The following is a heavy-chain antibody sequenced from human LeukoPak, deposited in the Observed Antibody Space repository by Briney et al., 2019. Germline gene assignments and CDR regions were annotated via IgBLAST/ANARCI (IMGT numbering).Heavy chain of an antibody. CDR3: ARGPGIAAAGTAPEFDY. Sequence: GGSLRLSCAASGFTFSSYWMHWVRQAPGKGLVWVSRINGDGSTTSYADSVKGRFTISRDNAKNTLYLQMNSLRAEDTAVYYCARGPGIAAAGTAPEFDYWGQGTLVTVSS. CDR1: GFTFSSYW. J-gene: IGHJ4*02. V-gene: IGHV3-74*01. CDR2: INGDGSTT. D-gene: IGHD6-13*01.